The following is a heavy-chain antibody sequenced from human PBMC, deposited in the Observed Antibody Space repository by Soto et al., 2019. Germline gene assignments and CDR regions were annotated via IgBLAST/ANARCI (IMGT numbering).Heavy chain of an antibody. Sequence: SDTLSLTCTVSGGSISSFFYYWSWIRQHPGKGLEWIGYIYYSGSTYYNPSLKSRVTISVDTSKNQFSLKLSSVTAADTAVYYCARVADTAGPFDYWGQGTLVTVSS. CDR1: GGSISSFFYY. V-gene: IGHV4-31*03. J-gene: IGHJ4*02. CDR3: ARVADTAGPFDY. D-gene: IGHD5-18*01. CDR2: IYYSGST.